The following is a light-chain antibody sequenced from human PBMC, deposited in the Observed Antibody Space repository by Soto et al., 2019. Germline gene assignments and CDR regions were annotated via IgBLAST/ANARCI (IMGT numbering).Light chain of an antibody. Sequence: QSVLTQPPSASGSPGQSVTISCTGTSSDVGGYSYVSWYQRHPGKAPKLMIYEVTKRPSGVPDRFSGSKSGSTASLTVSGLQAEDEADYYCSSYAGSNNLYVFGTGTKVTGL. CDR3: SSYAGSNNLYV. J-gene: IGLJ1*01. V-gene: IGLV2-8*01. CDR1: SSDVGGYSY. CDR2: EVT.